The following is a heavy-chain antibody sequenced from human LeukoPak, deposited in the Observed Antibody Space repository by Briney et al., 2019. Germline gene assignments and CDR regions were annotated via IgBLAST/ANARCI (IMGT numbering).Heavy chain of an antibody. CDR2: IYYSGST. D-gene: IGHD1-14*01. CDR1: GGSISSYY. J-gene: IGHJ6*03. CDR3: ARVTTIYYMDV. V-gene: IGHV4-59*08. Sequence: SETLSLTCTVSGGSISSYYWSWIRQPPGKGLECIGYIYYSGSTNYNPSLKSRVTISVDTSKNQFSLKLSSVTAADTAVYYCARVTTIYYMDVWGKGTTVTVSS.